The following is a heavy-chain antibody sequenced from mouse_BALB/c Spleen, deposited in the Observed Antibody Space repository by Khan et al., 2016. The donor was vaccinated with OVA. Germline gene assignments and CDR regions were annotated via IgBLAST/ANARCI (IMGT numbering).Heavy chain of an antibody. D-gene: IGHD1-1*01. CDR3: ARIKKIVATYFDY. V-gene: IGHV1S81*02. Sequence: QVQLQQSGAELVKAGASVKMSCKASGYTFTSYWTHWVKQRLGQGLEGLPETNPTNGRTYYNEKFKSKATLTVDKSSSTAYMLLSGPTFEDSAVYYCARIKKIVATYFDYWGQGTTLTVSS. CDR2: TNPTNGRT. CDR1: GYTFTSYW. J-gene: IGHJ2*01.